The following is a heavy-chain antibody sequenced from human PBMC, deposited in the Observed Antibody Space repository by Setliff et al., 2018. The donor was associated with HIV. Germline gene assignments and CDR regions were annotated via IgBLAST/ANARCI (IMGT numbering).Heavy chain of an antibody. J-gene: IGHJ2*01. Sequence: ASVKVSCKASGYSFNYYAITWVRQAPGQGLEWLGWITAYSGVTNYAQSLQGRVTMTADTSTSTAYMELRSLTSDDTAIYYCARGDFDLWGRGTLVTVSS. D-gene: IGHD2-21*01. CDR2: ITAYSGVT. V-gene: IGHV1-18*01. CDR1: GYSFNYYA. CDR3: ARGDFDL.